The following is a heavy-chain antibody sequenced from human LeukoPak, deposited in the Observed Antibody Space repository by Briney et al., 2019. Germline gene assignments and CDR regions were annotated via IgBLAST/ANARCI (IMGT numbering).Heavy chain of an antibody. CDR1: GFTFSSYA. V-gene: IGHV3-23*01. J-gene: IGHJ4*02. CDR3: AKDYYGSGSYRHFDQ. D-gene: IGHD3-10*01. Sequence: GGSLRLSCAASGFTFSSYAMRWVRQAPGKGLEWVSGISGSGGSTYYADSVKGRFTISRDNSKNTLYLQMNSLRAEDTAVYYCAKDYYGSGSYRHFDQWGQGTLVTVSS. CDR2: ISGSGGST.